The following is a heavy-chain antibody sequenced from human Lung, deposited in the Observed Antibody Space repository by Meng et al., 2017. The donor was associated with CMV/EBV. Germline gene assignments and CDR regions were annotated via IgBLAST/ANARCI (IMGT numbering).Heavy chain of an antibody. CDR1: GDCCLGHSAA. V-gene: IGHV6-1*02. D-gene: IGHD6-19*01. CDR3: ARSGSSGWIDY. J-gene: IGHJ4*02. CDR2: TYYRSKWYN. Sequence: QPPVPVPVKPPPPPSLTIATSGDCCLGHSAARHWVRHSPSRGLEWLGRTYYRSKWYNGYAVSVKSRITINPDTSKNQFSLQLNSVTHEDTAMYYCARSGSSGWIDYWGQGTLVTVSS.